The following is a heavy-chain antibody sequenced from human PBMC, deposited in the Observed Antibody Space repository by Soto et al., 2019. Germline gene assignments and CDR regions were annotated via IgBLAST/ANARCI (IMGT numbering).Heavy chain of an antibody. CDR2: IYFSGST. CDR1: GVYITNFH. D-gene: IGHD3-9*01. Sequence: SETLSLTCTVSGVYITNFHWSWIRQPPEKGLEWIGYIYFSGSTNYNPSLKSRVTMSIDTSKNEFSLELISVTAADTAAYYCAAYDSEGYFEYWGQGALVTVSS. CDR3: AAYDSEGYFEY. J-gene: IGHJ4*02. V-gene: IGHV4-59*12.